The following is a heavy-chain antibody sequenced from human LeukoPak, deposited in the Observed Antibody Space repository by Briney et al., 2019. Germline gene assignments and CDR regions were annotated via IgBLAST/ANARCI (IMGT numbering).Heavy chain of an antibody. Sequence: SSETLSLTCAVYGGSFSGYYWSWIRQPSGKGLEWNGEINHSGSTNYNPSLKSRVTISVDTSKNQFSLKLSSVTAADTAVYYCARGRSSGWYGRNWFDPWGQGTLVTVSS. D-gene: IGHD6-19*01. CDR2: INHSGST. J-gene: IGHJ5*02. V-gene: IGHV4-34*01. CDR3: ARGRSSGWYGRNWFDP. CDR1: GGSFSGYY.